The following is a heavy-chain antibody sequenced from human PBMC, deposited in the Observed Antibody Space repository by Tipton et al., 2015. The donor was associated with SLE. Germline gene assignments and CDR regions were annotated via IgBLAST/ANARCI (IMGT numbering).Heavy chain of an antibody. CDR3: ARSAGGYCSGGSCLRFHFDY. Sequence: LRLSCAVYGGSCSGYYWSWVRQPPGKGLEWIGEINHSGSTNYNPSLKSRVTISVDTSKNQFSLKLSSVTAADTAVYYCARSAGGYCSGGSCLRFHFDYWGQGTLVTVSS. CDR2: INHSGST. CDR1: GGSCSGYY. D-gene: IGHD2-15*01. J-gene: IGHJ4*02. V-gene: IGHV4-34*01.